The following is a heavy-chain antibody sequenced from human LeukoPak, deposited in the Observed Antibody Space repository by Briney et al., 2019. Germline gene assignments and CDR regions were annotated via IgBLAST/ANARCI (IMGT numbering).Heavy chain of an antibody. J-gene: IGHJ4*02. CDR3: AKDRTFHSDFSAYYFSPPLQQY. D-gene: IGHD3-22*01. V-gene: IGHV3-23*01. CDR1: GFTFINYA. Sequence: PGGSLRLSCEASGFTFINYAMSWVRQAPGRGLEWVSSIFGTTGTTYYADSVKGRVTISRDNSRNMVYLQMNSLRAEDTAVYYCAKDRTFHSDFSAYYFSPPLQQYWGQGTLVTVSS. CDR2: IFGTTGTT.